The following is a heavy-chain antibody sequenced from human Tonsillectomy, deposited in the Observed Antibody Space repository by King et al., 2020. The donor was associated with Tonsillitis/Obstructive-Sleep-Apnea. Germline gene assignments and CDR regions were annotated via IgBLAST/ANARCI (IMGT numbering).Heavy chain of an antibody. Sequence: VQLVESXGGLVQPGGSLRLSCAASGFTFSSYAMXWVRQAPGKGLEWVSAISGSGGSTYYADSVKGRFTISRDNSKNTLYLQMNSLRAEDTAVYYCANSXTFGGVXVDAFDIWGQGTMVTVSS. CDR3: ANSXTFGGVXVDAFDI. CDR2: ISGSGGST. J-gene: IGHJ3*02. CDR1: GFTFSSYA. D-gene: IGHD3-16*02. V-gene: IGHV3-23*04.